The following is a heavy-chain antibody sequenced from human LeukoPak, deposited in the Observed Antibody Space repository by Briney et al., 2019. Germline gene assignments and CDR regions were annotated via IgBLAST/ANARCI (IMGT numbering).Heavy chain of an antibody. D-gene: IGHD3-16*01. V-gene: IGHV1-2*02. CDR3: AREDLRGAYFDY. J-gene: IGHJ4*02. CDR1: GYTFTGYY. CDR2: INPNSGGT. Sequence: ASVKVSCMASGYTFTGYYIHWVRQAPGQGLEWMGWINPNSGGTNYAQNFQGRVTMTRDTSISTAYMELSRLRSDDTAVYYCAREDLRGAYFDYWGQGTLVTVSS.